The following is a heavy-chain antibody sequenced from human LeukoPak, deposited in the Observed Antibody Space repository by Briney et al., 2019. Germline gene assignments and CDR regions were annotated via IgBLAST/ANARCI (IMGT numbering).Heavy chain of an antibody. D-gene: IGHD2-2*01. CDR2: IWYDGSNK. V-gene: IGHV3-33*08. CDR1: GFTFSSSS. CDR3: ARDGARYCSSTSCYGNDYYYYGMDV. Sequence: GGSLRLSCAASGFTFSSSSMHWVRQAPGKGLEWVAVIWYDGSNKYYADSVKGRFTISRDNSKNTLYLQMNSLRAEDTAVYYCARDGARYCSSTSCYGNDYYYYGMDVWGQGTTVTVSS. J-gene: IGHJ6*02.